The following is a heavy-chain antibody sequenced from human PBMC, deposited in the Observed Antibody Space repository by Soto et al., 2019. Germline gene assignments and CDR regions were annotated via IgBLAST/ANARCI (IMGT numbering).Heavy chain of an antibody. CDR3: ARVSCSSTSCYSYYYYGMDV. J-gene: IGHJ6*02. CDR1: GYTFTSYD. CDR2: MNPNSGNT. D-gene: IGHD2-2*01. Sequence: VKVSCKASGYTFTSYDINWERQATGQGLEWMGWMNPNSGNTGYAQKFQGRVTMTRDTSTSTVYMELSSLRSEDTAVYYCARVSCSSTSCYSYYYYGMDVWGQGTTVTVSS. V-gene: IGHV1-8*01.